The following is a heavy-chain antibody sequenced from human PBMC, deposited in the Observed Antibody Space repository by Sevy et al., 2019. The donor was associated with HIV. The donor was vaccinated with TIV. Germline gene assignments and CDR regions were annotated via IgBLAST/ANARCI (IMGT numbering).Heavy chain of an antibody. V-gene: IGHV1-2*06. D-gene: IGHD3-10*01. J-gene: IGHJ4*02. CDR2: INPNRGGT. CDR1: GYTFTGYY. Sequence: ASVNVSCKASGYTFTGYYMHWVRQAPGQGREWMGRINPNRGGTNYAQKFQGRVTMTRDTSISTAYMELSRLRSDDTAVYYCARDITVVQGVKEYFDYWGQGTLVTVSS. CDR3: ARDITVVQGVKEYFDY.